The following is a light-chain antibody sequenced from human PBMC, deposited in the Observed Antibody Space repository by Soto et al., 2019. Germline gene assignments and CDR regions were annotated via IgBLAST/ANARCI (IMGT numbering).Light chain of an antibody. J-gene: IGKJ1*01. CDR3: QQRSNLLWT. CDR2: DTS. CDR1: QSFSNY. Sequence: EIVLTQSPATLSLSPGERATLSCRASQSFSNYLAWYQQKPGQAPRLLMYDTSKRATGFPARFSGSGSGTDCTLTIRCLEPEDFAVYYCQQRSNLLWTFGQGTKAEI. V-gene: IGKV3-11*01.